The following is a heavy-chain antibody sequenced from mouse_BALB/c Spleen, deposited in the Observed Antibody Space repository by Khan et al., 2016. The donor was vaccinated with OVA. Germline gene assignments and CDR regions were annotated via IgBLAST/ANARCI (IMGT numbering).Heavy chain of an antibody. CDR1: GYAFSGYW. Sequence: QVQLQQSGAELVRPGSSVKISCKASGYAFSGYWMNWVKQRPGQGLEWIGQIYPGDGDTNYNGKFKGKATLTADKSSSTAYMQLSSLTSEDSAVYSCERRVITTVVAEGYAMDYWGQGTSVTVSS. CDR2: IYPGDGDT. V-gene: IGHV1-80*01. D-gene: IGHD1-1*01. CDR3: ERRVITTVVAEGYAMDY. J-gene: IGHJ4*01.